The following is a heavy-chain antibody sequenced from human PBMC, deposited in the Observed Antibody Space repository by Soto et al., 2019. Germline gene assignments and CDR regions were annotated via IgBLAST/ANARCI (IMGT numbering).Heavy chain of an antibody. CDR1: GGSISSYY. J-gene: IGHJ4*02. Sequence: PSETLSLTCTVSGGSISSYYWSWIPQPPGKGLEWIGYIFYSGSINYNPSLKSRVTISVDTSKSQFSLKLSSVTAADTAVYYCARVRGSSGWLDYWGQGTLVTVSS. D-gene: IGHD6-19*01. V-gene: IGHV4-59*01. CDR2: IFYSGSI. CDR3: ARVRGSSGWLDY.